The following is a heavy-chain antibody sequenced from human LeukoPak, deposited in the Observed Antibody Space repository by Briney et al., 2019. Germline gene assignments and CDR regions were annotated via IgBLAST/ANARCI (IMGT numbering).Heavy chain of an antibody. D-gene: IGHD3-10*01. V-gene: IGHV4-59*01. CDR3: ARAGLLWFGEPYYFDY. Sequence: SETLSLTCTVSGGSISSYYWSWIRQPPGKGLERIGYIYYSGSTNYNPSLKSRDTISVDTSKNQFSLKLSSVTAADTAVYYCARAGLLWFGEPYYFDYWGQGTLVTVSS. CDR2: IYYSGST. J-gene: IGHJ4*02. CDR1: GGSISSYY.